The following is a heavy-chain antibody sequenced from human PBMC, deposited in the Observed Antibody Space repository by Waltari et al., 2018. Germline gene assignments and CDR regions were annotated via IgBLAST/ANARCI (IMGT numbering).Heavy chain of an antibody. CDR2: INPNSGGT. CDR1: GYTFTGYY. J-gene: IGHJ4*02. V-gene: IGHV1-2*02. Sequence: QVQLVQSGAEVKKPGASVKVSCKASGYTFTGYYMHWVRQAPGQGLEWMGWINPNSGGTNYAQKFQGRVTMTRDTSISTAYMELSRLRSDDTAVYYCARVDSSGYYAGTFDYWGQGTLVTVSS. D-gene: IGHD3-22*01. CDR3: ARVDSSGYYAGTFDY.